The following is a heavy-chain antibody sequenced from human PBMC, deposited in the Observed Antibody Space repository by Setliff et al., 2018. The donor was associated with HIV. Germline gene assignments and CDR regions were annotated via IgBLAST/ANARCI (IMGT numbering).Heavy chain of an antibody. CDR1: GGSISSYY. CDR2: IYYSGSS. Sequence: NPSETLSLTCTVSGGSISSYYWTWIRQPPGKGLEWVGYIYYSGSSNYNPSLKSRVTLSVDTSKNQFSLKLSSVTAADTAVYYCARQRYYGSGVTGYYYCMDVWGKGTTVTVSS. D-gene: IGHD3-10*01. J-gene: IGHJ6*03. CDR3: ARQRYYGSGVTGYYYCMDV. V-gene: IGHV4-59*08.